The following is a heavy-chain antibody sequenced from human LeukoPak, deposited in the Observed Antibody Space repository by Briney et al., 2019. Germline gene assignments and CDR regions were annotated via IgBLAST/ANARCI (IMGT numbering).Heavy chain of an antibody. J-gene: IGHJ4*02. Sequence: SEILSLTCTVSGGSISAYYWSWIRQPPGKGLEWIGYIYRSGSTNTNPSLKSRVTMSVDASENQFSLKLSSVTAADTAVYYCARHSHYYGSGSFYRDYFDYWGQGTLVTVSS. CDR2: IYRSGST. CDR3: ARHSHYYGSGSFYRDYFDY. V-gene: IGHV4-59*08. CDR1: GGSISAYY. D-gene: IGHD3-10*01.